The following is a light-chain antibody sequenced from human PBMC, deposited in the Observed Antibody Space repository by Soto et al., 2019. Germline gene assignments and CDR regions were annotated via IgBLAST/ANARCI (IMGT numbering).Light chain of an antibody. CDR1: SSDVGGYNY. CDR3: SSSAGIYHYLV. J-gene: IGLJ3*02. V-gene: IGLV2-8*01. Sequence: QSALTQPASVSGSLGQSITISCTGTSSDVGGYNYVSWYQQHPGKAPKLMIYEVTNRPSGVPDRFSGSKSGYTASLTVSGLQTEDEAFYYCSSSAGIYHYLVFGGGTKLTVL. CDR2: EVT.